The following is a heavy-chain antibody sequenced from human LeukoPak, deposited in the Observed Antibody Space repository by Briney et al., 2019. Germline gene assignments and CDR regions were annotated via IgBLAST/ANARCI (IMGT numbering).Heavy chain of an antibody. J-gene: IGHJ4*02. V-gene: IGHV3-66*02. CDR2: IYIGGST. CDR1: GFTVSSNY. Sequence: GGSLRLSCAASGFTVSSNYMSWVRQAPGKGLEWVSVIYIGGSTYYADSVKGRFTISRDNSKNTLYLQMNSLRAEDTAVYYCARDRRCSSTSCYDYWGQGTLVTVSS. CDR3: ARDRRCSSTSCYDY. D-gene: IGHD2-2*01.